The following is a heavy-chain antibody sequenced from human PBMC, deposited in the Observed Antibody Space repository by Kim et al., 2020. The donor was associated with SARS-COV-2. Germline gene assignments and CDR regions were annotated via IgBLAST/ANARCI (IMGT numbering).Heavy chain of an antibody. V-gene: IGHV3-11*01. J-gene: IGHJ4*02. CDR1: GLSFDHYY. CDR3: GGGMLGVAGL. CDR2: ISASGTII. Sequence: GGSLRLSCAASGLSFDHYYMSWIRQAPGKGLQWGSSISASGTIIDYADSVKGRLTNSRDNAKNSLYLQMNSLRAEDTAVYYCGGGMLGVAGLWAQGTLVSVSS. D-gene: IGHD6-19*01.